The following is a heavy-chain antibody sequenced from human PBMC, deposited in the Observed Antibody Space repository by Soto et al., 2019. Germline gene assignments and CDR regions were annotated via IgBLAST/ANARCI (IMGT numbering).Heavy chain of an antibody. V-gene: IGHV3-30*18. CDR2: ISYDGSNK. Sequence: GGSLRLSCAASGFTFSSYGMHWVRQAPGKGLEWVAVISYDGSNKYYADSVKGRFTISRDNSKNTLYLQMNSLRAEDTAVYYCAKDFYDSSGYSGPFDYWGQGTLVTVSS. J-gene: IGHJ4*02. D-gene: IGHD3-22*01. CDR3: AKDFYDSSGYSGPFDY. CDR1: GFTFSSYG.